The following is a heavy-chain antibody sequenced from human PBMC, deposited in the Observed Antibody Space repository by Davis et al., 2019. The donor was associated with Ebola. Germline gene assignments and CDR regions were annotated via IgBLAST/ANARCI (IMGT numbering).Heavy chain of an antibody. V-gene: IGHV4-34*01. Sequence: PSETLSLTCAVYGGPFNGYYWAWIRQPPGKGLEWIGEINYSGAIKFNPSLRSRVTISVDTSKNQFSLRLRSVTAADTAIYYCARLKWRKAYYVAPDVWGRGTTVTVSS. CDR1: GGPFNGYY. CDR2: INYSGAI. J-gene: IGHJ6*04. CDR3: ARLKWRKAYYVAPDV. D-gene: IGHD3-10*02.